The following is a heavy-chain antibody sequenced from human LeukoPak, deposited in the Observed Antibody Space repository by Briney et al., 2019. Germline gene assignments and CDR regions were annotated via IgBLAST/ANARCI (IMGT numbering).Heavy chain of an antibody. Sequence: SGISWNSGSIGYADSVKGRFTISRDNAKNSLYLQMNSLRAEDTALYYCAKDHDYDILTGCLDYWGQGTLVTVSS. CDR3: AKDHDYDILTGCLDY. J-gene: IGHJ4*02. CDR2: ISWNSGSI. D-gene: IGHD3-9*01. V-gene: IGHV3-9*01.